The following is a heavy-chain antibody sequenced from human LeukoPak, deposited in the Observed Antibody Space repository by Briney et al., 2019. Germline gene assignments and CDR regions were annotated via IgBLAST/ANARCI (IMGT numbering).Heavy chain of an antibody. Sequence: GGSLRLSCVASGFTFSSYAMHWVRQAPGKGLDWVAVISDDGNNKYYADSVKGRFTISRDDSKNTLYLQMNSLRPEDTALYFCVRGDIVTTTVEFDYWGQGTLVTVSS. CDR1: GFTFSSYA. CDR2: ISDDGNNK. J-gene: IGHJ4*02. D-gene: IGHD5-12*01. CDR3: VRGDIVTTTVEFDY. V-gene: IGHV3-30-3*01.